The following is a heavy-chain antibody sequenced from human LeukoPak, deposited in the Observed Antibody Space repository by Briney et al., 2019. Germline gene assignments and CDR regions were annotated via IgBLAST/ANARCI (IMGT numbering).Heavy chain of an antibody. Sequence: GGSLRLSCAASGFSFSSYGLHWVRQAPGKGLEWVAFTRYDGSNKYYADSVKGRFTISRDNAKNSLYLQMNSLRAEDTAVYYCARDDVHEAFDIWGQXTMVTVSS. CDR3: ARDDVHEAFDI. J-gene: IGHJ3*02. CDR2: TRYDGSNK. V-gene: IGHV3-30*02. CDR1: GFSFSSYG.